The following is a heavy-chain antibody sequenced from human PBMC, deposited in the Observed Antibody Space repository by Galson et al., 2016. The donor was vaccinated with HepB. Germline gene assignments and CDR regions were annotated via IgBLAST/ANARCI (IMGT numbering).Heavy chain of an antibody. CDR1: GGIISNYG. CDR2: IIPMFGTA. J-gene: IGHJ6*02. CDR3: ARAFLEWLLYPHGYYYAMDV. V-gene: IGHV1-69*13. Sequence: SVKVSCKASGGIISNYGISWVRQAPGQGLEWMGGIIPMFGTANYAQKFQGRVTITADEFKSTAYMELSSLRSEDTAVYYCARAFLEWLLYPHGYYYAMDVWGQGTTVTVSS. D-gene: IGHD3-3*02.